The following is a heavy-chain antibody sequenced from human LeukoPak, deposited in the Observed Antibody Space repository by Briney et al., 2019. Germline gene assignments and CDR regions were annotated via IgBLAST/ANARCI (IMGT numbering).Heavy chain of an antibody. CDR1: GFSLTDHY. D-gene: IGHD3-16*01. CDR2: SRDKRASYST. V-gene: IGHV3-72*01. CDR3: AKLYYESAIHHPFEF. J-gene: IGHJ4*02. Sequence: PGGSLRLSCAASGFSLTDHYVDWVRQTPGKGLEWVGRSRDKRASYSTEFAASVRGRFTISRDESKNSLYLQMNNLRPEDSAVYYCAKLYYESAIHHPFEFRGQGTQATVSS.